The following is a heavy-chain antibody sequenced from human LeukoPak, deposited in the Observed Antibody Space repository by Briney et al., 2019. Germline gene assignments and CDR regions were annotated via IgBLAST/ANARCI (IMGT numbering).Heavy chain of an antibody. Sequence: PGRSLRLSCAASGFTFDDYAMHWVRQAPGKGLEWVSGISWNSGSIGYADSVKGRFTISRDNAKNSLYLQMNSLRAEDTALYYCAKALIAVAGFDYWGQGTLVTVSS. CDR3: AKALIAVAGFDY. CDR1: GFTFDDYA. V-gene: IGHV3-9*01. D-gene: IGHD6-19*01. CDR2: ISWNSGSI. J-gene: IGHJ4*02.